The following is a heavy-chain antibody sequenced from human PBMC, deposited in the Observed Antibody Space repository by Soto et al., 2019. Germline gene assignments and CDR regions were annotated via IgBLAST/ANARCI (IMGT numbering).Heavy chain of an antibody. V-gene: IGHV1-46*01. CDR2: INPSGGST. CDR1: GHTFTSYY. Sequence: ASVKVSCKASGHTFTSYYMHWVRQAPGQGLEWMGIINPSGGSTSYAQKFQGRVTMTRDTSTSTVYMELSSLRSEDTAVYYCARGGGAIAAAGDLFDYWGQGTLVTVSS. J-gene: IGHJ4*02. D-gene: IGHD6-13*01. CDR3: ARGGGAIAAAGDLFDY.